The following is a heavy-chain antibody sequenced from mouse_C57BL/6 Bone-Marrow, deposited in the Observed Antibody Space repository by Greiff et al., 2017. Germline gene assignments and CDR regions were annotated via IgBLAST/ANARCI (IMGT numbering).Heavy chain of an antibody. J-gene: IGHJ1*03. V-gene: IGHV2-2*01. CDR2: IWSGGST. Sequence: QVQLQQSGPGLVQPSQSLSITCTVSGFSLTSYGVHWVRQSPGTGLEWLGVIWSGGSTDYNAAFISRLSISKDNSKGQVVFKMNSMQADDTAVDDWGGIGSYWYFDVWGTGTTVTVSS. D-gene: IGHD3-1*01. CDR1: GFSLTSYG. CDR3: GGIGSYWYFDV.